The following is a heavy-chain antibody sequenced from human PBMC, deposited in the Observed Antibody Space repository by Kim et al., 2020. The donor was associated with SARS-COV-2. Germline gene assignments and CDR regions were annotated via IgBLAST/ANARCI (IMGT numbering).Heavy chain of an antibody. CDR3: ARAVLSSVVAQRGHFDY. CDR2: IYYSGST. D-gene: IGHD2-2*01. Sequence: SETLSLTCTVSGGSISSYYWSWIRQPPGKGLEWIGYIYYSGSTNYNPSLKSRVTISVDTSKNQFSLKLSSVTAADTAVYYCARAVLSSVVAQRGHFDYWGQGTLVTVSS. CDR1: GGSISSYY. J-gene: IGHJ4*02. V-gene: IGHV4-59*13.